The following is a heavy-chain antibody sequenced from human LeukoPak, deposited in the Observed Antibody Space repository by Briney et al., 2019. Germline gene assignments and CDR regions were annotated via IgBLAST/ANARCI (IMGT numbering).Heavy chain of an antibody. Sequence: GGSLRLSCAASGFTFSSYGMHWVRQAPGKGLEWVAVISYDGSNKYYADSVKGRFTISRDNSKNTLYLQMNSLRAEDTAVYYCAHTMTTVTTLWDPGLSSDFDYWGQGTLVTVSS. J-gene: IGHJ4*02. CDR2: ISYDGSNK. CDR1: GFTFSSYG. CDR3: AHTMTTVTTLWDPGLSSDFDY. D-gene: IGHD4-17*01. V-gene: IGHV3-30*03.